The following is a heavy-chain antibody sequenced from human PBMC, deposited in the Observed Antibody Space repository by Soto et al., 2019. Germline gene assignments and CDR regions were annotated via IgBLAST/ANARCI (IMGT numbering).Heavy chain of an antibody. V-gene: IGHV3-23*01. CDR3: AKAASSSSSSPSSYFDY. D-gene: IGHD6-6*01. CDR2: ISGSGGST. CDR1: GFTFSSYA. J-gene: IGHJ4*02. Sequence: EVQLLESGGGLVQPGGSLRLSCAASGFTFSSYAMSWVRQAPGKGLEWVSAISGSGGSTYYADSVKGRFTISRDNSKNTLYLQMNSLRAEDTAVYYCAKAASSSSSSPSSYFDYWGQGTLVTVSS.